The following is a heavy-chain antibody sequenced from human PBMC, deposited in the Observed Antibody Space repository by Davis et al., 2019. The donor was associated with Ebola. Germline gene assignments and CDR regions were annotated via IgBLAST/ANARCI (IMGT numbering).Heavy chain of an antibody. CDR1: GGSFSGYY. Sequence: MPSETLSLTCAVYGGSFSGYYWSWIRQPPGKGLEWIGEIYHSGSTNYNPSLKSRVTISVDKSKNQFSLKLSSVTAADTAVYYCARGGQLVPFDYWGQGTLVTVSS. J-gene: IGHJ4*02. D-gene: IGHD6-6*01. CDR2: IYHSGST. CDR3: ARGGQLVPFDY. V-gene: IGHV4-34*01.